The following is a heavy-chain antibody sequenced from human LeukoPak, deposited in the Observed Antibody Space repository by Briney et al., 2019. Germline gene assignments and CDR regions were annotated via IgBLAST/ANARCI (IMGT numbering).Heavy chain of an antibody. CDR3: ARTGSMVRGNNWFDP. V-gene: IGHV5-51*01. J-gene: IGHJ5*02. CDR2: IYPGDSDT. Sequence: GESLKISCKGSGYSFTSYWIGWVRQMPGKGLEWMGIIYPGDSDTKYSPSFQGQVTISADKSISTAYLQWSSLKASDTAMYYCARTGSMVRGNNWFDPWGQGTLVTVSS. D-gene: IGHD3-10*01. CDR1: GYSFTSYW.